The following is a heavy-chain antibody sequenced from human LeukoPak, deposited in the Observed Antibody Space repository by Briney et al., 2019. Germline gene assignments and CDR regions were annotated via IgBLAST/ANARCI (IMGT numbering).Heavy chain of an antibody. D-gene: IGHD3-10*01. CDR3: ARAAGSGASFDY. CDR1: GYTFTSYG. J-gene: IGHJ4*02. V-gene: IGHV1-18*01. Sequence: ASVKVSCKASGYTFTSYGISWVRQAPGQGLEWMGWISVYNGNTNYAQKLQGRVTMTTDTSTSTGYMELRSLRSDDTAVYYCARAAGSGASFDYWGQGTLVTVSS. CDR2: ISVYNGNT.